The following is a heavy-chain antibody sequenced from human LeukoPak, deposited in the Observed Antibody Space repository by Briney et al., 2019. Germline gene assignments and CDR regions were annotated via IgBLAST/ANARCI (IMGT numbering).Heavy chain of an antibody. D-gene: IGHD2-15*01. CDR2: IYSGGST. V-gene: IGHV3-53*01. J-gene: IGHJ4*02. Sequence: PGGSLRLSCAASGFTVSSNYVSWVRQAPGKGLEWVSVIYSGGSTYYADSVKGRFTISRDNSKNTLYLQMNSLRAEDTAVYYCARAEPCSGGSCYYFDYWGQGTLVTVSS. CDR1: GFTVSSNY. CDR3: ARAEPCSGGSCYYFDY.